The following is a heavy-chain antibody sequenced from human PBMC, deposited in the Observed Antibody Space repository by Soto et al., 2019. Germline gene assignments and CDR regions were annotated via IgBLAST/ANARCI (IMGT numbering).Heavy chain of an antibody. Sequence: DVQLVESGGGLVQPGGSLKLSCATSGFSFSGTAMHWVRQASGKGLEWVGRIRTKPNNYATTYAASVTGRFTISRDDSKNTVYLQMNSLKTEDTAVYDCTRPEDPYRYPEAFDSWGQGALVTVSS. J-gene: IGHJ4*02. CDR1: GFSFSGTA. CDR2: IRTKPNNYAT. V-gene: IGHV3-73*02. D-gene: IGHD3-16*02. CDR3: TRPEDPYRYPEAFDS.